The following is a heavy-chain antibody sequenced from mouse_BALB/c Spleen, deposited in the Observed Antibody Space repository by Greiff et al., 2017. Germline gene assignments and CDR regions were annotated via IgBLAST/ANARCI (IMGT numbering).Heavy chain of an antibody. CDR2: INPYNGAT. D-gene: IGHD2-2*01. CDR3: ARWGYDYYYAMDY. V-gene: IGHV1-26*01. J-gene: IGHJ4*01. CDR1: GYSFTGYY. Sequence: VQLQQSGPELVKPGASVKISCKASGYSFTGYYMHWVKQSHVKSLEWIGRINPYNGATSYNQNFKDKASLTVDKSSSTAYMELHSLTSEDSAVYYCARWGYDYYYAMDYWGQGTSVTVSS.